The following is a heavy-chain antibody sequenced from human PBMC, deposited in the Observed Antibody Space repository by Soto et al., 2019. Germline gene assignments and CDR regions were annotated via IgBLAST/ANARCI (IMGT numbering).Heavy chain of an antibody. CDR2: MNPNSGNT. Sequence: ASVKVSCKASGYTFTSYDINWVRQATGQGLEWMGWMNPNSGNTGYAQKFQGRVTMTRNTSISTAYMELSSLRSEDTAVYYCAADPDYGDYYFDYWGQGTLVTSPQ. J-gene: IGHJ4*02. CDR3: AADPDYGDYYFDY. CDR1: GYTFTSYD. D-gene: IGHD4-17*01. V-gene: IGHV1-8*01.